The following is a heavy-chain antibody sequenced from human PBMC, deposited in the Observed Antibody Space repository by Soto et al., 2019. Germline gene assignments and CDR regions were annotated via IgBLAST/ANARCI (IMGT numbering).Heavy chain of an antibody. D-gene: IGHD3-3*01. CDR1: GFTFSSYG. CDR2: IWYDGSNK. J-gene: IGHJ4*02. Sequence: QVQLVESGGGVVQPGRSLRLSCAASGFTFSSYGMHWVRQAPGKGLEWVAVIWYDGSNKYYADSVKGRFTISRDNSKNTLYLQMNSLRADDTAVYYCARDPEPRYDFLSGYWWKGTTYFDYWGQGTLVTVSS. CDR3: ARDPEPRYDFLSGYWWKGTTYFDY. V-gene: IGHV3-33*01.